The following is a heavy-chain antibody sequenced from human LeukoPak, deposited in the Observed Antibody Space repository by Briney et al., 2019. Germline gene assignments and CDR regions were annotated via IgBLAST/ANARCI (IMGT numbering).Heavy chain of an antibody. CDR1: GYTFTSYD. Sequence: ASVKVSRKASGYTFTSYDINWVRQATGQGLEWMGWMNPNSGNTGYAQKFQGRVTMTRNTSISTGYMELSSLRSEDTAVYYCARVMRGRYSYGYMAYWGQGTLVTVSS. CDR3: ARVMRGRYSYGYMAY. V-gene: IGHV1-8*01. J-gene: IGHJ4*02. D-gene: IGHD5-18*01. CDR2: MNPNSGNT.